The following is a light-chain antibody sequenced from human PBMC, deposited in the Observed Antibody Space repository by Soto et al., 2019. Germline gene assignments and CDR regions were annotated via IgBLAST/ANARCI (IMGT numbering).Light chain of an antibody. V-gene: IGLV1-44*01. J-gene: IGLJ3*02. CDR2: SNN. Sequence: QPVLTQPPSASGTPGQRVTISCSGNSSNIGSNTVSWYQQLPGTAPKLLIYSNNQRPSGVPDRFSGSKSGTSASLAISGLQSEDEADYYCEACDDNLNGPVFGGGTKLTVL. CDR3: EACDDNLNGPV. CDR1: SSNIGSNT.